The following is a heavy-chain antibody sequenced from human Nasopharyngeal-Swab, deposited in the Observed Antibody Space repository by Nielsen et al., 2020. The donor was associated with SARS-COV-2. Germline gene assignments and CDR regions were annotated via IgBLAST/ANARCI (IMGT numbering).Heavy chain of an antibody. J-gene: IGHJ5*02. V-gene: IGHV4-30-4*08. CDR2: IYYSGST. CDR1: GGSISSGDYY. Sequence: SETLSLTCTVAGGSISSGDYYWSWIRQPPGKDLEWIGYIYYSGSTYYNPSLKSRVTISVDTSKNQFSLKLSSVTAADTAVYYCARATPDIQRWFDPWGQGTLVTVSS. CDR3: ARATPDIQRWFDP. D-gene: IGHD5-18*01.